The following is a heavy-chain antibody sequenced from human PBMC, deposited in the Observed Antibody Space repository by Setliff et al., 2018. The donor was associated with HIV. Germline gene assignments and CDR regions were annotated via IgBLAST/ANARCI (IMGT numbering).Heavy chain of an antibody. V-gene: IGHV4-61*10. J-gene: IGHJ5*02. CDR3: ARGRGEANWFDP. CDR2: IYIRGGT. D-gene: IGHD3-10*01. Sequence: PSETLSLTCTVSGDSITSESSWWAWIRQPAGKGPEWLGQIYIRGGTDYNPSLKSRVTISVDTSKNQFSLKLSSVTAADTAVYYCARGRGEANWFDPWGQGTLVTVSS. CDR1: GDSITSESSW.